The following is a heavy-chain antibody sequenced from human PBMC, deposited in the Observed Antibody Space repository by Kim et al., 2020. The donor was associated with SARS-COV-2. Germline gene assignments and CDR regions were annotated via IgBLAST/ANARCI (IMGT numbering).Heavy chain of an antibody. CDR1: GGSFSGYY. CDR2: INHSGST. Sequence: SETLSLTCAVYGGSFSGYYWSWIRQPPGKGLEWIGEINHSGSTNYNPSLKSRVTISVDTSKNQFSLKLSSVTAADTAVYYCARGINGDCSSTSCQGGYWGQGTLVTVSS. V-gene: IGHV4-34*01. D-gene: IGHD2-2*01. J-gene: IGHJ4*02. CDR3: ARGINGDCSSTSCQGGY.